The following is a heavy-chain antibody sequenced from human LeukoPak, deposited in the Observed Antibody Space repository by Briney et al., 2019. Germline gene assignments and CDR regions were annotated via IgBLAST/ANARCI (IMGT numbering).Heavy chain of an antibody. CDR2: IYYSGST. D-gene: IGHD7-27*01. V-gene: IGHV4-59*08. CDR1: GGSISSYY. J-gene: IGHJ6*02. CDR3: ARQRTGDPYYYYGMDV. Sequence: SETLSLTCTVSGGSISSYYWSWIRQPPGKGLEWIGYIYYSGSTNYNPSLKSRVTISVDTSKNQFSLKLSSVTAADTAVYYCARQRTGDPYYYYGMDVRGQGTTVTVSS.